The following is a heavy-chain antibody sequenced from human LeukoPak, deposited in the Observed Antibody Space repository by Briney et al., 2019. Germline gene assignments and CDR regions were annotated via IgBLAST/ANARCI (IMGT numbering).Heavy chain of an antibody. D-gene: IGHD6-19*01. J-gene: IGHJ5*01. CDR1: GYSISTGYY. CDR3: ARRHNSGWFVY. CDR2: IYRDGGT. Sequence: PSETLSLTCTVSGYSISTGYYWDWFRQPPGKGLEWIGNIYRDGGTVYNPSLKSRLTISVDTSKNQFSLKLNSVTAADTAVYCARRHNSGWFVYWGPGILVTVSS. V-gene: IGHV4-38-2*02.